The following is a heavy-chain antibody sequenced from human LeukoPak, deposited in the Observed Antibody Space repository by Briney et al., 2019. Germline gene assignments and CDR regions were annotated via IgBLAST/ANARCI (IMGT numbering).Heavy chain of an antibody. CDR1: GGSFSGYY. J-gene: IGHJ4*02. D-gene: IGHD5-18*01. V-gene: IGHV4-34*01. CDR2: IYHSGST. CDR3: AGDSYGYALGY. Sequence: PSETLSLTCTVYGGSFSGYYWSWIRQPPGKGLEWIGEIYHSGSTNYNPSLKSRVTISIDKSKNQFSLKVSSVTAADTAVYYCAGDSYGYALGYWGQGTLVTVSS.